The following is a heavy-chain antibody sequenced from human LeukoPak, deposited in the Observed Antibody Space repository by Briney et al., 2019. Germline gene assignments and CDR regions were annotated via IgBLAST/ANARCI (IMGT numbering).Heavy chain of an antibody. CDR3: AKSIATGAHDAFDI. CDR1: GFTFSSYA. J-gene: IGHJ3*02. D-gene: IGHD7-27*01. CDR2: ISYDGSNK. Sequence: PGGSLRLSCAASGFTFSSYAMHWVRQAPGKGLEWVAVISYDGSNKYYADSVKGRFTISRDNSKNTLYLQMNSLRAEDTAVYYCAKSIATGAHDAFDIWGQGTMVTVSS. V-gene: IGHV3-30-3*02.